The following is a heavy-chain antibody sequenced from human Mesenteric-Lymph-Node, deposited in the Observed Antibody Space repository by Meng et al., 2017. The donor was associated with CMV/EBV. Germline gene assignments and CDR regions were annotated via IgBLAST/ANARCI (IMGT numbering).Heavy chain of an antibody. D-gene: IGHD6-13*01. CDR1: GGSITTDHYC. Sequence: GSLRLSCTVSGGSITTDHYCWGWIRQPPGKGLEWIGNFCYSGTTSYNPSLNSRVSMSVDTSKSRFSLTLRSVTAADTALYYCARDLAAAGIHWFDPWGQGTLVTVSS. CDR3: ARDLAAAGIHWFDP. V-gene: IGHV4-39*02. J-gene: IGHJ5*02. CDR2: FCYSGTT.